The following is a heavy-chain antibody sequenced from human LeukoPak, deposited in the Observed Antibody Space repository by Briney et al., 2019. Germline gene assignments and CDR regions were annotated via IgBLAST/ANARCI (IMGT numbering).Heavy chain of an antibody. D-gene: IGHD3-22*01. CDR1: GFTFSSYA. V-gene: IGHV3-23*01. CDR3: ATRPNYYDSSGYYCGPLDY. CDR2: ISGSGGST. Sequence: GGSLRLSCAASGFTFSSYAMSWVRQAPGKGLEWVSAISGSGGSTYYADSVKGRFTISRDNSKNTLYLQMNSLRAEDTAVYYCATRPNYYDSSGYYCGPLDYWGQGTLVTVSS. J-gene: IGHJ4*02.